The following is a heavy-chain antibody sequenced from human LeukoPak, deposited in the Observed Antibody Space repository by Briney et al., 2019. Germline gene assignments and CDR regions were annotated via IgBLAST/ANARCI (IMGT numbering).Heavy chain of an antibody. D-gene: IGHD2-2*01. V-gene: IGHV3-49*03. CDR3: TRDCSSTSCYADY. CDR2: IRSKAYGGTT. CDR1: GFTFGDYA. J-gene: IGHJ4*02. Sequence: PGGSLRLSCTASGFTFGDYAMSWFRQAPGKGLEWVGFIRSKAYGGTTEYAASVKGRFTISRDDSKSIAYLQMNSLKTEDTAVYYCTRDCSSTSCYADYWGQGTLVTVSS.